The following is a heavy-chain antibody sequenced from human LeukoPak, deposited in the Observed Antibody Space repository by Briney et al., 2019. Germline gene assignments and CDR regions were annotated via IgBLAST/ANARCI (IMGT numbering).Heavy chain of an antibody. CDR2: ISSSSSYI. Sequence: PGGSLRLSCAASGFTFSSYSMNWVRQAPGKGLEWVSSISSSSSYIYYADSVKGRFTISRDNAKNSLYLQMNSLRAEDTAVYYCATRISEPDDAFDIWGQGTMVTVPS. J-gene: IGHJ3*02. V-gene: IGHV3-21*01. CDR3: ATRISEPDDAFDI. CDR1: GFTFSSYS. D-gene: IGHD1-26*01.